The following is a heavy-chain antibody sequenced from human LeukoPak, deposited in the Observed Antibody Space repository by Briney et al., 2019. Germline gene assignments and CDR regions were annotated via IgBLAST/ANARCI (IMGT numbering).Heavy chain of an antibody. Sequence: PGGSLRLSCAASGFTFSSYAMSWVRQAPGKGLEWVSAMSDGGGSTYYADSVKGRFTISRDNSKNTLYLQMNSLRAEDTAVYYCAKGLGGGNWFDPWGQGTLVTVSS. V-gene: IGHV3-23*01. CDR3: AKGLGGGNWFDP. J-gene: IGHJ5*02. CDR2: MSDGGGST. CDR1: GFTFSSYA. D-gene: IGHD3-16*01.